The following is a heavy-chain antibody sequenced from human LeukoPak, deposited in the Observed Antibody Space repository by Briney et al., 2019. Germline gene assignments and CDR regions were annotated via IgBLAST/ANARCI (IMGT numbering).Heavy chain of an antibody. D-gene: IGHD3-10*01. J-gene: IGHJ4*02. CDR1: GFTFSSYW. CDR2: INTDGSST. V-gene: IGHV3-74*01. CDR3: ARGGIRFIDY. Sequence: GGSLRLSCAASGFTFSSYWMYWVRQAPGKGLVWVSRINTDGSSTTYADSVRGRFTISRDNAKNTLYLQMNGLRAEDTAVYYCARGGIRFIDYWGQGTLVTVSS.